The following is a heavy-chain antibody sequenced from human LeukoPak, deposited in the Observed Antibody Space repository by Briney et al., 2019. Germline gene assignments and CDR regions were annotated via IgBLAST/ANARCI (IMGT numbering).Heavy chain of an antibody. D-gene: IGHD4-17*01. J-gene: IGHJ4*02. V-gene: IGHV3-23*01. Sequence: RPGGSLRLSCAASGFTFSSYAMSWVRQAPGKGLEWVSAISGSGGSTYYADSVKGRFTISRDNSKNTLHLQMNSLRAEDTAVYYCAKDLFRGVTTASDYWGQGTLVTVSS. CDR2: ISGSGGST. CDR1: GFTFSSYA. CDR3: AKDLFRGVTTASDY.